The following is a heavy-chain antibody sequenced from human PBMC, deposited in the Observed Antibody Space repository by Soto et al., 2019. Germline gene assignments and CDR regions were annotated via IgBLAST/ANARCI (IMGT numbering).Heavy chain of an antibody. CDR1: GFTFSSYG. Sequence: PGGSLRLSCAASGFTFSSYGMHWVRQAPGKGLEWVAVISYDGSNKYYADSVKGRFTISRDNSKNTLYLQMNSLRAEDTAVYYCAKDLAYCGGDCYPAHYYYGMDVWGQGTTVTVSS. J-gene: IGHJ6*02. CDR3: AKDLAYCGGDCYPAHYYYGMDV. D-gene: IGHD2-21*02. V-gene: IGHV3-30*18. CDR2: ISYDGSNK.